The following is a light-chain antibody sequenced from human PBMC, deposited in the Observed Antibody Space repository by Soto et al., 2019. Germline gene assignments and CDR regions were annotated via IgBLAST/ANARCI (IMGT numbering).Light chain of an antibody. J-gene: IGLJ1*01. CDR2: DVT. Sequence: QSALTQPRSVSGSPGQSVTISCTGTSSDVGRYNYVSWYQQHPGKAPKLMIYDVTMRPSGVPDRFSGSKSGNTASLTISGLQAEDEADYYCCSFAGSYTGVFGTGTKAPS. CDR1: SSDVGRYNY. CDR3: CSFAGSYTGV. V-gene: IGLV2-11*01.